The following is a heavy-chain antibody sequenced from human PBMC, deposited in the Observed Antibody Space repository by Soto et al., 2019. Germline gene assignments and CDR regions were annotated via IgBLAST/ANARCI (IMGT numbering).Heavy chain of an antibody. CDR1: GFSLSTSKVG. D-gene: IGHD1-26*01. CDR3: AHRLPSGSYQF. V-gene: IGHV2-5*02. CDR2: IYWDDVK. J-gene: IGHJ4*02. Sequence: QITLKESGPTLVKPTQTLTLTCTFSGFSLSTSKVGVGWIRQPPGRALEWLALIYWDDVKDYSPSLTSRLTITKDTSKNQVVLTMTNMEPVDTATYYCAHRLPSGSYQFWGQGTLVTVSS.